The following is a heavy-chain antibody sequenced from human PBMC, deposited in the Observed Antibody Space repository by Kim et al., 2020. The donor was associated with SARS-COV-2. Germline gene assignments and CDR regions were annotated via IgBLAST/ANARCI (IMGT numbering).Heavy chain of an antibody. Sequence: SETLSLTCTVSGGSISSSSYYWGWIRQPPGKGLEWIGSIYYSGSTYYNPSLKSRVTISVDTSKNQLSLKLSSVTAADTAVYYCARGGIAAALAFDIWGQGTMVTVSS. CDR3: ARGGIAAALAFDI. D-gene: IGHD6-13*01. V-gene: IGHV4-39*07. CDR1: GGSISSSSYY. J-gene: IGHJ3*02. CDR2: IYYSGST.